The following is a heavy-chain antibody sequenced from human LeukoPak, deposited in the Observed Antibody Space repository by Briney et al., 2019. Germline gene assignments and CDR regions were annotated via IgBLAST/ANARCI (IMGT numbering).Heavy chain of an antibody. J-gene: IGHJ4*02. V-gene: IGHV4-59*01. CDR3: ARGDYGDYHYFDY. D-gene: IGHD4-17*01. CDR2: IYYSGST. Sequence: SETLSLTCTVSGGSLSSYYWSWIRQPPGKGLEWIGYIYYSGSTNYNPPLKSRVTISVDTSKNQFSLKLSSVTAADTAVYCCARGDYGDYHYFDYWGQGTLVTVSS. CDR1: GGSLSSYY.